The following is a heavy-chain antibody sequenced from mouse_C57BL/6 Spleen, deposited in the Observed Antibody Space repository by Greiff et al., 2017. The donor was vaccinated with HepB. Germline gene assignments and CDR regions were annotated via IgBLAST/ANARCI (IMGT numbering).Heavy chain of an antibody. CDR3: ARGELLTGAMDY. J-gene: IGHJ4*01. CDR2: INPNNGGT. Sequence: VQLQQSGPELVKPGASVKISCKASGYTFTDYYMNWVKQSHGKSLEWIGDINPNNGGTSYNQKFKGKATLTVDKSSSTAYMELRSLTSEDSAVYYCARGELLTGAMDYWGQGTSVTVSS. D-gene: IGHD1-1*01. CDR1: GYTFTDYY. V-gene: IGHV1-26*01.